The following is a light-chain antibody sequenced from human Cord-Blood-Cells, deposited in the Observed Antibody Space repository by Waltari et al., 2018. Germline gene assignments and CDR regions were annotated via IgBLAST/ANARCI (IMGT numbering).Light chain of an antibody. CDR1: SSDVGSSNL. CDR2: EGS. CDR3: CSYAGSSSVV. Sequence: QSALTQPASVSGSPGQSITISCTGTSSDVGSSNLVSWYQQHPGKAPKLLIYEGSKRPSVVANRFSGSKSGNTASLTSSGLQAEDEADYYCCSYAGSSSVVFGGGTKLTVL. J-gene: IGLJ2*01. V-gene: IGLV2-23*01.